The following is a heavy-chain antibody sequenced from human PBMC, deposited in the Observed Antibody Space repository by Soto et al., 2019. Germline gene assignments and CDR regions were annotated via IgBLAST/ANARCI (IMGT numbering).Heavy chain of an antibody. V-gene: IGHV1-18*01. J-gene: IGHJ6*02. CDR3: ARAYYDFWSGYLNGMDV. CDR1: GYTFTSYG. Sequence: ASVKVSCKASGYTFTSYGISWVRQAPGQGLEWMGWISAYNGNTNYAQKLQGRVTMATDTSTSTAYMELRSLRSDDTAVYYCARAYYDFWSGYLNGMDVWGQGTTVTVSS. D-gene: IGHD3-3*01. CDR2: ISAYNGNT.